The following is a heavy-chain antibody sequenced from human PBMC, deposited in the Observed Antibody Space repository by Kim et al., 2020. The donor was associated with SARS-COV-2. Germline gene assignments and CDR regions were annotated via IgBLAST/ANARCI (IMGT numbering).Heavy chain of an antibody. J-gene: IGHJ6*02. D-gene: IGHD5-18*01. CDR1: GGTFSSYA. CDR2: IIPILGIA. CDR3: ARQTAMVTYGMDV. Sequence: SVKVSCKASGGTFSSYAISWVRQAPGQGLEWMGRIIPILGIANYAQKFQGRVTITADKSTSTAYMELSSLRSEDTAVYYCARQTAMVTYGMDVWGQGTTVTVSS. V-gene: IGHV1-69*04.